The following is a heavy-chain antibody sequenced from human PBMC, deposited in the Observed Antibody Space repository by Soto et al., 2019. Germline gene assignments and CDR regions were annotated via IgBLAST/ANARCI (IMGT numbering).Heavy chain of an antibody. J-gene: IGHJ4*02. D-gene: IGHD2-2*01. V-gene: IGHV1-18*01. CDR1: GYSFMKYG. CDR2: ISPYSGYT. CDR3: AREASAIIPAAQPSRFDS. Sequence: ASVKVSCKGFGYSFMKYGINWVRQAPGQGLEWVGWISPYSGYTHSAQKFHGRLTLTTDTAASTAYMELRILRSADTALYYCAREASAIIPAAQPSRFDSWGQGTLVSVSS.